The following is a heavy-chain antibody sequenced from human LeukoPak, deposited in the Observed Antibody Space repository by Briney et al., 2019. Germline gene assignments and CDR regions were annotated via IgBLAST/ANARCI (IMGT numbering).Heavy chain of an antibody. CDR1: GFTFRSYA. V-gene: IGHV3-30*01. CDR2: MSHDGSDE. CDR3: ARGLHSGSWSFDY. J-gene: IGHJ4*02. Sequence: GGSLRLSCAASGFTFRSYAMHWVRQAPGKGLEWVALMSHDGSDEYYADSVKGRFTIFRDNSKNTLYLQMNSLRAEDTAEYYCARGLHSGSWSFDYWGQGTLVTVSS. D-gene: IGHD6-13*01.